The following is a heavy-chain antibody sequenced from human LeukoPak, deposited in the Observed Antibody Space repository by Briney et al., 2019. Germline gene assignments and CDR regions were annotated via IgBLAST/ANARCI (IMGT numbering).Heavy chain of an antibody. V-gene: IGHV4-59*08. CDR2: IYYSGGT. CDR1: GDSISSNY. Sequence: PSETLSLTCTVSGDSISSNYRSWIRQPPGKGLEWIGYIYYSGGTDYNPSLKSRVTISVDTSKNQFSLKLRSVTAADTAVYYCARHVTISGPYDASDIWGQGTMVTVSP. J-gene: IGHJ3*02. D-gene: IGHD5-24*01. CDR3: ARHVTISGPYDASDI.